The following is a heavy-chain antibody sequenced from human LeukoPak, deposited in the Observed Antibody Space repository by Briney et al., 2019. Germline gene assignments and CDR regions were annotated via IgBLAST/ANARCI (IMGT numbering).Heavy chain of an antibody. CDR2: IKQDGSEK. J-gene: IGHJ4*02. CDR1: GFTFSSYW. CDR3: ASPDWSEAY. V-gene: IGHV3-7*01. Sequence: GGSLRLSCAASGFTFSSYWMSWVRQAPGKGPEWVANIKQDGSEKYYVDSVKGRFTISRDNAKNSLYLQMNSLRAEDTTIYYCASPDWSEAYWGQGTLVTVSS. D-gene: IGHD3-9*01.